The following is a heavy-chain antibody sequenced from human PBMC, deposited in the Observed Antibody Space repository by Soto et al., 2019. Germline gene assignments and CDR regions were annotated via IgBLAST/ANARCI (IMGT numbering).Heavy chain of an antibody. CDR2: IYHSGST. J-gene: IGHJ6*02. Sequence: XGTLSLPCAVSGGCISSSKGWSWFRQTPGKGLEWIGEIYHSGSTNYNPSLKSRVTISVDKSKNQFSLKLSSVTAADTAVYYCESWQLWSGYSSDVWAQGTTVTVSS. V-gene: IGHV4-4*02. D-gene: IGHD3-3*01. CDR3: ESWQLWSGYSSDV. CDR1: GGCISSSKG.